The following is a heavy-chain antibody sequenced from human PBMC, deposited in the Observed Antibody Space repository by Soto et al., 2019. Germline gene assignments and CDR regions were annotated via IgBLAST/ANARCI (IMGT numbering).Heavy chain of an antibody. CDR2: INHSGST. V-gene: IGHV4-34*01. J-gene: IGHJ4*02. Sequence: SETLSLTCAVYGGSFSGYYWSWIRQPPGKGLEWIGEINHSGSTNYNPSLKSRVIISVDTSKNQFSLKLSSVTAADTAVYYCARADRDYDFWSGYYTSRRYYFDYWGQGTLVTVSS. D-gene: IGHD3-3*01. CDR3: ARADRDYDFWSGYYTSRRYYFDY. CDR1: GGSFSGYY.